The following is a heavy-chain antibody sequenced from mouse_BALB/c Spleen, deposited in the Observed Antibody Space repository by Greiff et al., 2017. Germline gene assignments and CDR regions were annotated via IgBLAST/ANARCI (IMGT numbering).Heavy chain of an antibody. Sequence: EVNVVESGGGLVKPGGSLKLSCAASGFTFSSYAMSWVRQTPEKRLEWVASISSGGSTYYPDSVKGRFTISRDNARNILYLQMSSLRSEDTAMYYCARWEAWFAYWGQGTLVTVSA. CDR2: ISSGGST. CDR3: ARWEAWFAY. J-gene: IGHJ3*01. V-gene: IGHV5-6-5*01. D-gene: IGHD4-1*01. CDR1: GFTFSSYA.